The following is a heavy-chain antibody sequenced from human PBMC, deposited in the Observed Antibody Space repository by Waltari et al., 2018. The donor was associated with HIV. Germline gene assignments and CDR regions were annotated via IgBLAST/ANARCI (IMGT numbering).Heavy chain of an antibody. CDR1: GFTFNRYD. CDR2: TSSDDTNK. Sequence: QVQLVESGGGVVQPGTSLRLSCTVSGFTFNRYDIHWVRQAPGKGQEWLGVTSSDDTNKFYSDAVKGRFTIAGDNSKNILYLEMNDLRPDDTAVYYCAGENHYFGSGALNYWGQGTLVTVSS. V-gene: IGHV3-30-3*01. J-gene: IGHJ4*02. CDR3: AGENHYFGSGALNY. D-gene: IGHD3-10*01.